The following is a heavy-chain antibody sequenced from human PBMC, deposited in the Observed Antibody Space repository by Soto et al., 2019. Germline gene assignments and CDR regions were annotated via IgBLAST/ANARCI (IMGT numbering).Heavy chain of an antibody. CDR1: GYTFTSYD. J-gene: IGHJ6*03. D-gene: IGHD1-26*01. CDR2: MNPNSGNT. CDR3: ARGLVGGGATTYYYMDV. Sequence: ASVKVSCKASGYTFTSYDINWVRQATGQGLEWMGWMNPNSGNTGYAQKFQGRVTMTRNTSISTAYMELSSLRSEDTAVYYCARGLVGGGATTYYYMDVWGKGTTVTVSS. V-gene: IGHV1-8*02.